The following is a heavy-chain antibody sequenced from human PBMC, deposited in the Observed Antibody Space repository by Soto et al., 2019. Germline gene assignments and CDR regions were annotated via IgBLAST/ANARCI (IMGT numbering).Heavy chain of an antibody. CDR3: ARPSSSIAAFDI. V-gene: IGHV4-59*01. D-gene: IGHD6-6*01. J-gene: IGHJ3*02. CDR1: GGSISSYY. Sequence: SETLSLTCIVSGGSISSYYWNWIRQAPGKGLEWIGYFYYSGITNYNPSLKSRVTISVDTSKNQFSLKLTSVTAADTAVYYCARPSSSIAAFDIWGQGTMVTVS. CDR2: FYYSGIT.